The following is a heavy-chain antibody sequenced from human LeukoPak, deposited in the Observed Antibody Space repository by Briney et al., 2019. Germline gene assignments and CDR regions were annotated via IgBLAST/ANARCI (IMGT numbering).Heavy chain of an antibody. CDR3: GGYCSSTSCYGFDP. V-gene: IGHV4-34*01. CDR2: INHSGST. CDR1: GGSFSGYY. Sequence: PSETLSLTCAVYGGSFSGYYRSWIRQPPGKGLEWIGEINHSGSTNYNPSLKSRVTISVDTSKNQFSLKLSSVTAADTAVYYCGGYCSSTSCYGFDPWGQGTLVTVSS. J-gene: IGHJ5*02. D-gene: IGHD2-2*01.